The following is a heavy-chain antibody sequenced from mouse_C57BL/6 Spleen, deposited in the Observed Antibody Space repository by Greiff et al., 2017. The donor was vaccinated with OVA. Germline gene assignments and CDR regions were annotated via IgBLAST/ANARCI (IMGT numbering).Heavy chain of an antibody. D-gene: IGHD4-1*01. CDR3: ARGGRANWEFAY. CDR1: GFTFSDYY. Sequence: DVQLVESEGGLVQPGSSMKLSCTASGFTFSDYYMAWVRQVPEKGLEWVANINYDGSSTYYLDSLKSRFIISRDNAKNILYLQMSSLKSEDTATYYCARGGRANWEFAYWGQGTLVTVSA. J-gene: IGHJ3*01. V-gene: IGHV5-16*01. CDR2: INYDGSST.